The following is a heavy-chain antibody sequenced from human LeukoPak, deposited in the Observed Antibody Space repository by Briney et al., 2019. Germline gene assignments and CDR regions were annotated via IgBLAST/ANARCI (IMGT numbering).Heavy chain of an antibody. CDR1: GFTFRDYG. V-gene: IGHV3-33*01. CDR3: ARARMVGGTTYYFAY. Sequence: GGSLRLSCAASGFTFRDYGMHWVRQAPGKGVEWVALIWYDGTTKDYADSVKGRFTISRDNSKNTLYLQMNSLRAEDTSVYYCARARMVGGTTYYFAYWGQGTLVTVSS. J-gene: IGHJ4*02. CDR2: IWYDGTTK. D-gene: IGHD1-26*01.